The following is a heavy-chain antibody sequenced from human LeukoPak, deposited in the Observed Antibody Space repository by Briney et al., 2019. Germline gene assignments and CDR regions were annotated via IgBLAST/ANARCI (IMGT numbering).Heavy chain of an antibody. J-gene: IGHJ4*02. CDR1: GFTFSSYA. D-gene: IGHD1-7*01. V-gene: IGHV3-23*01. CDR3: AREDDWNYEDY. CDR2: ISGSGGST. Sequence: GGSLRLSCAASGFTFSSYAMSWVRQAPGKGLDWVSGISGSGGSTGNADSVKGRFTISRDNSKNTLYLQMNSLRAEDTAIYYCAREDDWNYEDYWGQGTLVTVSS.